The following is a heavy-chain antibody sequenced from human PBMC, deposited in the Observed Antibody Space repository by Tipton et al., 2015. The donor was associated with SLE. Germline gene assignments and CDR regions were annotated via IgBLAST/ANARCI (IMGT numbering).Heavy chain of an antibody. D-gene: IGHD3-3*01. Sequence: TLSLTCTVSGASISSGGYYWSWIRQHPGEGLEWIGYIYNSGSAHYNASLKSRLTISVDTSKNQFSLTLSSVTAADTAVYFCARGFFHDYWSAEQGRKSFYFDNWGQGALVTVSS. CDR2: IYNSGSA. CDR3: ARGFFHDYWSAEQGRKSFYFDN. J-gene: IGHJ4*02. CDR1: GASISSGGYY. V-gene: IGHV4-31*03.